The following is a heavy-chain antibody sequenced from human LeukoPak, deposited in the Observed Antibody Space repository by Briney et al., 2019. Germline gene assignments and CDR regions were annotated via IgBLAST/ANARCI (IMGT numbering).Heavy chain of an antibody. J-gene: IGHJ4*02. CDR1: GFTFSSYS. CDR2: ISTTRGNI. CDR3: AGRARPHDFDD. V-gene: IGHV3-21*01. Sequence: PGGALTLSCAASGFTFSSYSMNWVRQAPGKGLEWVAAISTTRGNIYYADSVKGRFTISRNNAKNSLNLQMNSLRVEDTALYYGAGRARPHDFDDWGQGTLVTVSS.